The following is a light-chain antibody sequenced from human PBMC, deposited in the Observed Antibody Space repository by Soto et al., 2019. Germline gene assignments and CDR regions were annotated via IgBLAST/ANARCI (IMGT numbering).Light chain of an antibody. V-gene: IGKV1-39*01. CDR3: QQANSLPLS. CDR1: QSISSY. J-gene: IGKJ4*01. CDR2: AAS. Sequence: IEMTEAPSCLRPFVGDRVPITCRASQSISSYLNWYQQKPGKAPKLLIYAASSLQSGVPSRFSGSGSGTDFTLTISSLQPEDFATYYCQQANSLPLSFGGGTKVDIK.